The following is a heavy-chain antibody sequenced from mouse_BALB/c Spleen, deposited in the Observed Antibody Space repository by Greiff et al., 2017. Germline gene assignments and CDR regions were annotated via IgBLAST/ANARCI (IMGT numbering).Heavy chain of an antibody. D-gene: IGHD1-1*01. V-gene: IGHV1-4*02. CDR2: INPSSGYT. J-gene: IGHJ4*01. CDR1: GYTFTSYT. CDR3: ASYGYYYAMDY. Sequence: QVQLKESAAELARPGASVKMSCKASGYTFTSYTMHWVKQRPGQGLEWIGYINPSSGYTEYNQKFKDKTTLTADKSSSTAYMQLSSLTSEDSAVYYCASYGYYYAMDYWGQGTSVTVSS.